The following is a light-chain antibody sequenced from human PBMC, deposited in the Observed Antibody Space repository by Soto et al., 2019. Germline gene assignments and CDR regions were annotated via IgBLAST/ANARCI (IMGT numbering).Light chain of an antibody. CDR3: LQYYDTPRT. CDR1: QRVLYSPNNKNY. CDR2: WAS. J-gene: IGKJ1*01. V-gene: IGKV4-1*01. Sequence: DIVMTQSPDSLAVSLGERATINCKSSQRVLYSPNNKNYLAWFQQKPGQPPKLLIYWASARESGVPDRFSGSGSGTDFTLTISSLQAEDVAVYYCLQYYDTPRTFGQGTKVEIK.